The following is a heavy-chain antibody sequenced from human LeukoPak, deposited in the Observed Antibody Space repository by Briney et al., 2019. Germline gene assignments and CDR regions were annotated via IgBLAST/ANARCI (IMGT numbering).Heavy chain of an antibody. Sequence: KSSETLSLTCAVYGGSFSGYYWSWIRQPPGKGLEWIGEINHSGSTNYNPSLKSRVTISVDTSKNQFSLKLSSVTAADTAVYFCARSLGLGRFDLWGRGTLVTVSS. CDR1: GGSFSGYY. D-gene: IGHD1-26*01. V-gene: IGHV4-34*01. CDR2: INHSGST. CDR3: ARSLGLGRFDL. J-gene: IGHJ2*01.